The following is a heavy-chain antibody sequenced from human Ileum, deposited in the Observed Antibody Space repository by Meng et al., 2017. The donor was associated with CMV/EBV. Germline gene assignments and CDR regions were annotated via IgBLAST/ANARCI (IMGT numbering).Heavy chain of an antibody. CDR3: TKDQGISGFTMDV. D-gene: IGHD3-3*01. V-gene: IGHV3-48*03. J-gene: IGHJ6*02. Sequence: GGSLRLSCASSRFTLSNHDMNWVRQAPGKGLEWLSHINRGDSVILYADSVKGRFTISRDIAKNSLYLQMNSLGVKDTAVYYCTKDQGISGFTMDVWGQGTTVTVSS. CDR1: RFTLSNHD. CDR2: INRGDSVI.